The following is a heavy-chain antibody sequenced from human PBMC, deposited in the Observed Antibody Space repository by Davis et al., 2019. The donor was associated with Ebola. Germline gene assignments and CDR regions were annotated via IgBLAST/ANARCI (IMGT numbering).Heavy chain of an antibody. CDR1: GGSFSDYY. CDR2: INHSGST. V-gene: IGHV4-34*01. D-gene: IGHD6-6*01. J-gene: IGHJ5*02. Sequence: MPSETLSLTCAVYGGSFSDYYLSWIRQPPGKGLEWIGEINHSGSTNYNPSLKSRVTISVDTSKNQFSLKLSSVTAADTAVYYCARPKSIAARPPPSWFDPWAREPWSPSPQ. CDR3: ARPKSIAARPPPSWFDP.